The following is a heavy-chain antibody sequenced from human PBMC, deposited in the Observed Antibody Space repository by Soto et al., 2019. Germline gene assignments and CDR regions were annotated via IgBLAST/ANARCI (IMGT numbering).Heavy chain of an antibody. V-gene: IGHV4-61*01. Sequence: QVQLQETGPGLVKPSETLSLTCTVSGGSVSSDIYFWSWIRQPPGKGLEWIGYIYYSGSTNYNPFLKSRVTISVDTSKNQLSLKLSSVTAADTAVYYCARGEVGVHVFDIWGQGRMVTVSS. D-gene: IGHD1-26*01. CDR3: ARGEVGVHVFDI. CDR2: IYYSGST. J-gene: IGHJ3*02. CDR1: GGSVSSDIYF.